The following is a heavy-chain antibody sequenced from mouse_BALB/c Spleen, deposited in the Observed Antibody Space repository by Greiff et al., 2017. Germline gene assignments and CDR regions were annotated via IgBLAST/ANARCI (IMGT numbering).Heavy chain of an antibody. V-gene: IGHV1-14*01. J-gene: IGHJ4*01. CDR3: AREDYDYDGGYAMDY. Sequence: EVKLMESGPELVKPGASVKMSCKASGYTFTSYVMHWVKQKPGQGLEWIGYINPYNDGTKYNEKFKGKATLTSDKSSSTAYMELSSLTSEDSAVYYCAREDYDYDGGYAMDYWGQGTSVTVSS. D-gene: IGHD2-4*01. CDR2: INPYNDGT. CDR1: GYTFTSYV.